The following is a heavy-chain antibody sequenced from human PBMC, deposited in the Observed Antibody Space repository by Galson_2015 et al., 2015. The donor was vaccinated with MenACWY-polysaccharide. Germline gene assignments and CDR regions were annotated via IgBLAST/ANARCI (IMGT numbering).Heavy chain of an antibody. D-gene: IGHD4-17*01. Sequence: LSLTCTVSGGSISSYYWSWIRQPPGKGLEWIGYISYSGSTNYNPSLKSRVTMSVDTSKNQFSLKLSSVTAADTAVYYCARAYGVRFYFDYWGQGTLVTVSS. CDR1: GGSISSYY. CDR3: ARAYGVRFYFDY. CDR2: ISYSGST. J-gene: IGHJ4*02. V-gene: IGHV4-59*01.